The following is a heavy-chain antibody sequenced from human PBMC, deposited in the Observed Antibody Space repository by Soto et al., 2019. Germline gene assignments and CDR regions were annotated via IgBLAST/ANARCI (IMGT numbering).Heavy chain of an antibody. J-gene: IGHJ6*02. D-gene: IGHD3-10*01. V-gene: IGHV3-23*01. CDR1: GFTFSSYA. CDR2: ISGSGGST. CDR3: AKERIWFGELLYYYYGMDV. Sequence: GGSLRLSCAASGFTFSSYAMSWVRQAPGKGLEWVSAISGSGGSTYYADSVKGRFTISRDNSKNTLYLQMNSLRAEDTAVYYCAKERIWFGELLYYYYGMDVWGQGTTVTVSS.